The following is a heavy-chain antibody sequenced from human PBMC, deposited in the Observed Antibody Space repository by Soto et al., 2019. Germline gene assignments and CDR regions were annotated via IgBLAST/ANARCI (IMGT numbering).Heavy chain of an antibody. D-gene: IGHD2-2*01. Sequence: PGGSLRLSCAASGFTFDDYAMHWVRQAPGKGLEWVSGISWNSGSIGYADSVKGRFTISRDNAKNSLYLQMNSLRAEDTALYYCAKALDGSYYDAFAYWGQGTLVPVSS. J-gene: IGHJ4*02. CDR3: AKALDGSYYDAFAY. V-gene: IGHV3-9*01. CDR1: GFTFDDYA. CDR2: ISWNSGSI.